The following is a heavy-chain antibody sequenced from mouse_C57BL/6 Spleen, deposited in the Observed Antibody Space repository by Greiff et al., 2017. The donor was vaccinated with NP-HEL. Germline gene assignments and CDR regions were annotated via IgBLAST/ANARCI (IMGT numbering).Heavy chain of an antibody. CDR2: INPGSGGT. D-gene: IGHD1-1*01. V-gene: IGHV1-54*01. CDR3: ARDYGSGWDFDY. CDR1: GYAFTNYL. J-gene: IGHJ2*01. Sequence: QVQLQQSGAELVRPGNSVKVSCTASGYAFTNYLIAWVQQRPGQGLEWIGVINPGSGGTNYNEKFKGQVTLTADKSSSTAYMQLSSLTSEDSAVYFCARDYGSGWDFDYWGQGTTLTVSS.